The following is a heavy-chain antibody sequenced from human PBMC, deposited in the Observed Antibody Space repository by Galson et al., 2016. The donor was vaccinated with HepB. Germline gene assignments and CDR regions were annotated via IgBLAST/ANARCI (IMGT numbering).Heavy chain of an antibody. Sequence: ETLSLTCAVSGGSFSGYYWHWIRQPPGKGLEWIGEINHSAGTNYNPSLKSRVTISVDTSKNQFSLKLSSVTAADTAVYYCARCPFYYEDSGYYPFDYWGQGTLVTVSS. J-gene: IGHJ4*02. CDR1: GGSFSGYY. D-gene: IGHD3-22*01. CDR2: INHSAGT. CDR3: ARCPFYYEDSGYYPFDY. V-gene: IGHV4-34*01.